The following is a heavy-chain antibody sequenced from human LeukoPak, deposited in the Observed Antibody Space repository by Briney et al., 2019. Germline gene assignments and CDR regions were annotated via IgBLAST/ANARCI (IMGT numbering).Heavy chain of an antibody. J-gene: IGHJ5*02. D-gene: IGHD1-7*01. CDR2: IYYSGRT. Sequence: SETLSLTCSVSGGSISSSSYYWGWIRQPPGKGLEWIGNIYYSGRTYQKTSLKSRVTISIDTSKNQFSLRLTSVTAADTAFYYCARGSNSNLWCGWFDPWGQGTLVTVSS. CDR1: GGSISSSSYY. CDR3: ARGSNSNLWCGWFDP. V-gene: IGHV4-39*07.